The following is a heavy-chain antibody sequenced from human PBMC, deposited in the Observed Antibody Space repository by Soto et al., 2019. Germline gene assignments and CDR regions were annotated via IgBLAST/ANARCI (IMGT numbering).Heavy chain of an antibody. V-gene: IGHV3-23*01. CDR3: AKYKRSVDSYGYPNYYYGMDV. J-gene: IGHJ6*02. D-gene: IGHD5-18*01. CDR1: GFTFSRYA. Sequence: EVQLLESGGGLVQPGGSLRLSCAASGFTFSRYAMSWVRQAPGKGLEWVSAISGSGGSTYYADSVKGRFTISRDNSKNMLYLQMNSLRAEDTAVYYFAKYKRSVDSYGYPNYYYGMDVLCQGTTVTVSS. CDR2: ISGSGGST.